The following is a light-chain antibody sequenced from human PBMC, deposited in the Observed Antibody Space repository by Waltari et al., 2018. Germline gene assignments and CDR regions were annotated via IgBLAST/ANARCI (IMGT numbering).Light chain of an antibody. V-gene: IGKV3-20*01. CDR2: GAS. J-gene: IGKJ1*01. CDR1: QSVGRN. CDR3: QHYVRLPVT. Sequence: EIVLTQSPGTLSLSPGERATLSCRTSQSVGRNLALYQQKPGQAPRLLIYGASIRATGIPDRFSGSGSGADFSLPISRLEPEDFAVYYCQHYVRLPVTFGQGTKVEIK.